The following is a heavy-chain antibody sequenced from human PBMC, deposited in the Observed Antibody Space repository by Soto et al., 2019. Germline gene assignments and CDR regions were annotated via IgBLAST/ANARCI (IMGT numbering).Heavy chain of an antibody. V-gene: IGHV4-39*01. CDR3: ARSPGNRRSVGATTFDY. CDR2: IYYSGSS. CDR1: GGSISSSTYY. J-gene: IGHJ4*02. Sequence: QLQLQESGPGLVKPSETLSLTCTVSGGSISSSTYYWGWIRQPPGKGLEWIGSIYYSGSSYYNPSLKSRVTISVDTSKNQCSLKLSSVTAADTAVYYCARSPGNRRSVGATTFDYWGQGTLVTVSS. D-gene: IGHD1-26*01.